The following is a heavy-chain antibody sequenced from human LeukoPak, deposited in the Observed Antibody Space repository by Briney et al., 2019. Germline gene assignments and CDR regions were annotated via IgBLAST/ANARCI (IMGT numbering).Heavy chain of an antibody. D-gene: IGHD3-10*01. CDR3: ARESYGSGSYLVDI. Sequence: PGGSLRLSCAASGFTFRSYWMHWVRQAPGKGLVWVSRINDDGSGTGSADSVKGRFTHSRHNAKNTLYLQMNSLRAEDTAVYYCARESYGSGSYLVDIWGQGAMVSVSS. J-gene: IGHJ3*02. CDR2: INDDGSGT. CDR1: GFTFRSYW. V-gene: IGHV3-74*01.